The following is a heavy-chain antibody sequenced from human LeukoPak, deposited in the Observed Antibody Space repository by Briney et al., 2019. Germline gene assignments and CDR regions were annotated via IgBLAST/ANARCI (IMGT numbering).Heavy chain of an antibody. V-gene: IGHV3-23*01. CDR1: GFTFSSYA. Sequence: GGSLRLSCAASGFTFSSYAMSWVRQAPGKGLEWVSAISGSGGSTYYADSVKGRFTISRDNSKNTLYLQMNSLRAEDTAVYYCAKDPYYYGSGSFDYWAREPWSPSPQ. CDR2: ISGSGGST. J-gene: IGHJ4*02. D-gene: IGHD3-10*01. CDR3: AKDPYYYGSGSFDY.